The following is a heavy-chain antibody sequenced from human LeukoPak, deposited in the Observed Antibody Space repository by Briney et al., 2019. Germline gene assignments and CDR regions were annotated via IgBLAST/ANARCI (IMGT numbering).Heavy chain of an antibody. Sequence: ASVRVSCKASGYTFTSYGISWVRQAPGQGLEWMGWISVYNGNTNYAQKLQGRVTMTTDTSTSTAYMELRSLRSDDTAVYYCARETYDFWSGYYTGIQHFDYWGQGTLVTVSS. V-gene: IGHV1-18*01. CDR1: GYTFTSYG. J-gene: IGHJ4*02. D-gene: IGHD3-3*01. CDR3: ARETYDFWSGYYTGIQHFDY. CDR2: ISVYNGNT.